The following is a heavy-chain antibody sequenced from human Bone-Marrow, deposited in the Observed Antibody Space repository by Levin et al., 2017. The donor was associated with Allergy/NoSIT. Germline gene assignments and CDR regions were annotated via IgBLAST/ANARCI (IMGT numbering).Heavy chain of an antibody. Sequence: GSLRLSCTVSGDSISSYYWSWIRQPPGKGLEWIGYMYYSGSTNYNPSLKSRVTVSVDRSKNQFSLKLTSVTAADTAVYYCARGLVVAGIYYFDYWGQGTLVTVSS. V-gene: IGHV4-59*01. J-gene: IGHJ4*02. CDR3: ARGLVVAGIYYFDY. D-gene: IGHD6-19*01. CDR1: GDSISSYY. CDR2: MYYSGST.